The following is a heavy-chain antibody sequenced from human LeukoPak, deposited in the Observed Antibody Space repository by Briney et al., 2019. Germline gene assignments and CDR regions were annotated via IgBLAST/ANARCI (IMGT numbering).Heavy chain of an antibody. CDR1: GFSFSKYW. CDR2: IGQDGSEQ. Sequence: GGSLRLSCLASGFSFSKYWMTWARQSPGKGLEWLANIGQDGSEQKYVDSVKGRFTISRDNAKNPLYLQMNRQRVEDTAVYYCATPKQEGKERWYHDLWGRGTMVTVSP. J-gene: IGHJ2*01. D-gene: IGHD4-23*01. V-gene: IGHV3-7*01. CDR3: ATPKQEGKERWYHDL.